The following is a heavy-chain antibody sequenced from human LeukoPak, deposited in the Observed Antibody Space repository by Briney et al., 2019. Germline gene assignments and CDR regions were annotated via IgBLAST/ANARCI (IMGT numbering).Heavy chain of an antibody. CDR1: GASISGTSYY. J-gene: IGHJ4*02. V-gene: IGHV4-39*01. CDR3: ARHHFGKVATTLDFHY. D-gene: IGHD2/OR15-2a*01. Sequence: SETLSLTCTVSGASISGTSYYRGWIRQPPGKGLEWIGSIYYSGSTYYNPSLKSRVTISVDTSKNLFSLNLSSVTAADTAVYYCARHHFGKVATTLDFHYWGQGTLVTVSS. CDR2: IYYSGST.